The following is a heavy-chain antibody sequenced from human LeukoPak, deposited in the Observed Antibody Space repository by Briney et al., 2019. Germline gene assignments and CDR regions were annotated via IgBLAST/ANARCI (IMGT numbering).Heavy chain of an antibody. Sequence: GASVKVSCKASGYTFTNYGISWVRQAPGQGLEWMGWISAYNGNTNYAQRFQGRVTMTSDTSTSTAYMELRSLRSDDTAVYYCARDLRDCSGTGCLYYFDYWGQGTLVTVS. D-gene: IGHD2-8*02. V-gene: IGHV1-18*01. CDR1: GYTFTNYG. J-gene: IGHJ4*02. CDR3: ARDLRDCSGTGCLYYFDY. CDR2: ISAYNGNT.